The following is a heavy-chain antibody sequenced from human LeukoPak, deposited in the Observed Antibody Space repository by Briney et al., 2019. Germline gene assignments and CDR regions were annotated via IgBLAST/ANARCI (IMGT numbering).Heavy chain of an antibody. CDR3: ARVAKERVGGVYYFDY. J-gene: IGHJ4*02. CDR1: GLTFSDYD. CDR2: IGTAGDT. D-gene: IGHD1-1*01. V-gene: IGHV3-13*01. Sequence: GGSLRLSCAASGLTFSDYDMHWVRQASGKGLEWVSAIGTAGDTYYTGSVKGRFTISRENAKNSLYLQMNSLRAGDTAVYYCARVAKERVGGVYYFDYWGQGTLVTVSS.